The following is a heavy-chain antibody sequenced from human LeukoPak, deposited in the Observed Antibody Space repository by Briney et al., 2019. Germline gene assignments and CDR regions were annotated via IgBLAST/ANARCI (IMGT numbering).Heavy chain of an antibody. Sequence: SETLSLTCTVSGYSITSGYYWGWIRQPPGKGLEWIGSIYHSGSTYYNPSLKSRVTISVDRSKNQFSLKLSSVTAADTAVYYCAGVNRGDFGVVITYFDYWGQGTLVTVSS. CDR2: IYHSGST. J-gene: IGHJ4*02. V-gene: IGHV4-38-2*02. CDR3: AGVNRGDFGVVITYFDY. D-gene: IGHD3-3*01. CDR1: GYSITSGYY.